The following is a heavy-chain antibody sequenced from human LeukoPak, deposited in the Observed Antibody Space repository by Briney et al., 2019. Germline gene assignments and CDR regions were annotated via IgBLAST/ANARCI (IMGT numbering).Heavy chain of an antibody. V-gene: IGHV3-33*01. CDR1: GFTFSSYG. CDR3: AREQTPDYGDYSSFAY. Sequence: GGSLRLSCAASGFTFSSYGMHRVRQAPGKGLEWVAVIWYDGSNKYYADSVKGRFTISRDNSKNTLYLQMNSLRAEDTAVYYCAREQTPDYGDYSSFAYWGQGTLVTVSS. J-gene: IGHJ4*02. D-gene: IGHD4-17*01. CDR2: IWYDGSNK.